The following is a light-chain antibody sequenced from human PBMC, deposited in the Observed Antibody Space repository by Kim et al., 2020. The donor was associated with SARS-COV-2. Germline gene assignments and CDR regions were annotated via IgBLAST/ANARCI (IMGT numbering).Light chain of an antibody. Sequence: PGERASLSCRASQSVSRSYLAWYQQKPGQAPRLLIYGASSRATGIPDRFSGSGSGTDFTLTISRLEPEDFAVYYCQQYGSSPPLTFGGGTKVDIK. J-gene: IGKJ4*01. CDR2: GAS. CDR1: QSVSRSY. V-gene: IGKV3-20*01. CDR3: QQYGSSPPLT.